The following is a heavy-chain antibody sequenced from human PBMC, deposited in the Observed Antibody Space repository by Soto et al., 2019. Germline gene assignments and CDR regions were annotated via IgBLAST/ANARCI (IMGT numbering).Heavy chain of an antibody. CDR1: GGSISTGGYY. Sequence: QVQLQESGPGLVKPSQTLSLTCTVSGGSISTGGYYWTWIRQHPGKGLEWIGYIYYSGSTYYNPSLKSRVTRSGDTSKNQFSLKLISVTAADTAVYYGASGLSVTLFDNWGQGTLVTVSS. CDR3: ASGLSVTLFDN. CDR2: IYYSGST. D-gene: IGHD4-17*01. J-gene: IGHJ4*02. V-gene: IGHV4-31*03.